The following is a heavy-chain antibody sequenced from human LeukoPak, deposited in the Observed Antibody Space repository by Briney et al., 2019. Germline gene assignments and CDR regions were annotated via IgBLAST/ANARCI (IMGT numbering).Heavy chain of an antibody. CDR3: ARTLFRWDPFDY. CDR2: IYYTGST. CDR1: GGSISSYF. V-gene: IGHV4-59*01. Sequence: SETLSLTCTISGGSISSYFWSWIRQPPGRGLEWIGYIYYTGSTNYSPSLKSRDIISLDTSKNQFSLKLSSVTAADTAVYYCARTLFRWDPFDYWGQGTLVSVPS. D-gene: IGHD2-21*01. J-gene: IGHJ4*02.